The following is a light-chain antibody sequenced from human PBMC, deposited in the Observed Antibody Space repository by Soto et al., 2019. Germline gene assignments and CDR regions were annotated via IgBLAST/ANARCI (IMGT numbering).Light chain of an antibody. V-gene: IGKV2-30*01. J-gene: IGKJ5*01. Sequence: PRSLRVAREHPASISCISNQNIVYSDGIAYFSWFQQWPGRSPRRLMYKVSKRDSGAAARFSGSGSGTEFALKISLVEADGVGVYYSRQSTRWPITFGRGTRLEIK. CDR3: RQSTRWPIT. CDR1: QNIVYSDGIAY. CDR2: KVS.